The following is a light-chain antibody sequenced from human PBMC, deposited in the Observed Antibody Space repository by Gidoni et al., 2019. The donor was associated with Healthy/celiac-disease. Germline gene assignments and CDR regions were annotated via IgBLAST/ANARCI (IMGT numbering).Light chain of an antibody. Sequence: DIVMTQSPLSLPVTPGEPASISCRSSQSLLHSNGYNYLDWYLQKPGQSPQLLIYLGSNRASGVPDRLSGSGSGTDFTLKISRVEAEDVGVYYCMQALQTQITFGGGTKVEIK. CDR2: LGS. CDR1: QSLLHSNGYNY. CDR3: MQALQTQIT. J-gene: IGKJ4*01. V-gene: IGKV2-28*01.